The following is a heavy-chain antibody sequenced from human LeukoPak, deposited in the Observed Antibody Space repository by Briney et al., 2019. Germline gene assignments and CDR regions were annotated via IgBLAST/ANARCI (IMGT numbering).Heavy chain of an antibody. CDR3: ARDPGGDLPHDY. CDR1: GYTFTSYY. CDR2: INPSDGST. D-gene: IGHD2-21*02. Sequence: ASVKVSCKASGYTFTSYYMHWVRQAPGQGLEWMGIINPSDGSTSYAQKFQGRVTMTRDTSTSTVYMELSSLRSEDTAVYYCARDPGGDLPHDYWGQGTLVTVSS. J-gene: IGHJ4*02. V-gene: IGHV1-46*01.